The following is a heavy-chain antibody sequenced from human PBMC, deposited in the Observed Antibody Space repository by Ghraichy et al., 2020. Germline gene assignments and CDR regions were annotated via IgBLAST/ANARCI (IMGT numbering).Heavy chain of an antibody. V-gene: IGHV3-23*01. J-gene: IGHJ3*02. CDR3: AKPRMKVVKYDAFDI. CDR1: GITFSSYA. Sequence: GESLNISCAGSGITFSSYAMSWVRQAPGKGLEWVSGISGSGSSTYYADSVKGRFTISRDNSKNTLYLQMNSLRAEDTAAYYCAKPRMKVVKYDAFDIWGQGTMVTVSS. D-gene: IGHD3-22*01. CDR2: ISGSGSST.